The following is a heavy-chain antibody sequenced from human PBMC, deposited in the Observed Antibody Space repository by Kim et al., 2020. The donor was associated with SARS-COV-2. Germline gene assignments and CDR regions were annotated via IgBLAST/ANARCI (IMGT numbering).Heavy chain of an antibody. CDR1: GFTFNTYG. V-gene: IGHV3-30*18. D-gene: IGHD1-26*01. Sequence: GGSLRLSCAASGFTFNTYGMHWVRQAPGKGLEWVAVISYDGSNKYYADSVKGRFTMSRDNSKNTLYLQMNSLRIEDTAVYYFAKSFSGSYFGYDYWGQGTLVTVSS. J-gene: IGHJ4*02. CDR2: ISYDGSNK. CDR3: AKSFSGSYFGYDY.